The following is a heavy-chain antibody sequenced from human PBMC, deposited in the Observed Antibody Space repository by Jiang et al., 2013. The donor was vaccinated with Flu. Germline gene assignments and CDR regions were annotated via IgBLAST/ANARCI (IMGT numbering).Heavy chain of an antibody. CDR2: INPRNDNT. V-gene: IGHV1-46*01. CDR3: ARRGLDGYNDY. J-gene: IGHJ4*02. CDR1: GYTFTSYY. Sequence: GAEVKKPGASVKVSCKASGYTFTSYYMHWVRQAPGQGLEWMGIINPRNDNTNYAEKFHGRVTMARDTSTSTVYMELSSLRPEDTAVYYCARRGLDGYNDYWGPGNPGHRLL. D-gene: IGHD5-24*01.